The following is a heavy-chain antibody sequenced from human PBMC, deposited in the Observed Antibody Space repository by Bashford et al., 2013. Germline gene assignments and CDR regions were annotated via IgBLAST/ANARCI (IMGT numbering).Heavy chain of an antibody. CDR3: AGSRRRTKGDAFDI. V-gene: IGHV1-2*02. D-gene: IGHD1-14*01. CDR2: INPNSGGT. J-gene: IGHJ3*02. Sequence: WVRQAPGQGLEWMGWINPNSGGTNYAQKFQGRVTMTRDTSISTAYMELSRLRSDDTAVYYCAGSRRRTKGDAFDIWGQGDNGHRLL.